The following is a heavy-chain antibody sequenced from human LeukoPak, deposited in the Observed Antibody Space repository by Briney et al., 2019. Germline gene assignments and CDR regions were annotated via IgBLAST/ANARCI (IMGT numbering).Heavy chain of an antibody. V-gene: IGHV3-21*01. J-gene: IGHJ4*02. CDR3: ARDQLYSSGCPDY. CDR1: GFTFSGYS. CDR2: ISSSSSYI. D-gene: IGHD6-19*01. Sequence: GGSLRLSCAASGFTFSGYSMNWVRQAPGKGLEWVSSISSSSSYIYYADSVKGRFTISRDNAKNSLYLQMNSLRAEDTTVYYCARDQLYSSGCPDYWGQGTLVTVSS.